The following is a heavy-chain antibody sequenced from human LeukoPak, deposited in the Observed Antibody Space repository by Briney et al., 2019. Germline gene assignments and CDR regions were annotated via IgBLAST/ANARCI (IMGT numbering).Heavy chain of an antibody. CDR1: GFTFSSYA. V-gene: IGHV3-23*01. Sequence: GGSLRLSCAASGFTFSSYAMSWVRQAPGKGLEWVSAISGSGGSTYYADSVKGRFTISRDNSKNTLYLQMNSLRAEDTAVYYCAISDSMVRARWDYWGQGTLVTVSS. D-gene: IGHD3-10*01. CDR3: AISDSMVRARWDY. CDR2: ISGSGGST. J-gene: IGHJ4*02.